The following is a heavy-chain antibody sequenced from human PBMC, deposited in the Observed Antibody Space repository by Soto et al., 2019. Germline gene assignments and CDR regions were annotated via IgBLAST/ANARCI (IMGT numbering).Heavy chain of an antibody. D-gene: IGHD6-13*01. V-gene: IGHV1-69*06. CDR3: ARVEDSSSWYYFDY. Sequence: PVKVSCKASGGTFSRYAISWVRQAPGQGLEWMGGIIPIFGTANYAQKFQGRVTITADKSTSTAYMELSSLRSEDTAVYYCARVEDSSSWYYFDYWGQGTLVTVSS. CDR2: IIPIFGTA. CDR1: GGTFSRYA. J-gene: IGHJ4*02.